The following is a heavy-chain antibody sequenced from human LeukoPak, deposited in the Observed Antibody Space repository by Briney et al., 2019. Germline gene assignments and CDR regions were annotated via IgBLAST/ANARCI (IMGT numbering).Heavy chain of an antibody. CDR3: VSTTRSSPFDN. J-gene: IGHJ4*02. Sequence: AGGSLRLSCAASGFTFSAYWMSWVRQAPGKGREWLANIKQDGSDKQYVDSVKGRFAISRDNAKTSVYLQMNSLRAEDTAVYYCVSTTRSSPFDNWGQGTLVTVSS. D-gene: IGHD1-1*01. V-gene: IGHV3-7*01. CDR2: IKQDGSDK. CDR1: GFTFSAYW.